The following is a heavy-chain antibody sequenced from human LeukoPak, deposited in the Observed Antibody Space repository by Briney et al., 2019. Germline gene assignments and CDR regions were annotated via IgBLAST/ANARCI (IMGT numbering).Heavy chain of an antibody. Sequence: SVNVSCKASGGTFSSYAISWVRQAPGQGLEWMGRIISIFCTANYAQKFQGRVTITTDESTNTAYMELSSRRSEDTAVYYCARGNWDSSGWYYDCWGQGTLVTVSS. CDR3: ARGNWDSSGWYYDC. V-gene: IGHV1-69*05. CDR2: IISIFCTA. J-gene: IGHJ4*02. CDR1: GGTFSSYA. D-gene: IGHD6-19*01.